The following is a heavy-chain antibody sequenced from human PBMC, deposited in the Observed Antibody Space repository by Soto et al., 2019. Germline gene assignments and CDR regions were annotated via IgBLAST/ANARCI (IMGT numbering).Heavy chain of an antibody. CDR3: ARERTPRTGFDY. Sequence: QVQLQESGPGLVKLSDTLSLTCPVSGGSITGYYWNWIRQPPGKGLEWIGCIYFTGAANYNPSLTSRITMSVDTSKNQFSLKLTSVTAADTAVYYCARERTPRTGFDYWGQGTLVTVSS. J-gene: IGHJ4*02. V-gene: IGHV4-59*01. CDR2: IYFTGAA. D-gene: IGHD1-1*01. CDR1: GGSITGYY.